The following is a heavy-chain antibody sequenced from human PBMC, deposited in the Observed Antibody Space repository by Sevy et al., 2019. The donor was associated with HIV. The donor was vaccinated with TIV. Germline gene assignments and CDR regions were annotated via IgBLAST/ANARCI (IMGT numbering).Heavy chain of an antibody. CDR1: GFIFNSYT. CDR3: RGLGTMTLFDY. V-gene: IGHV3-64D*06. D-gene: IGHD4-17*01. J-gene: IGHJ4*02. Sequence: GGSLRLSCSASGFIFNSYTMHWVRQAPGKGLEYVSAISGHGGSTYYADSVKGRFTISRDNSRNTLYLQMSSLRAEDTAAYYCRGLGTMTLFDYCGQGTLVTVSS. CDR2: ISGHGGST.